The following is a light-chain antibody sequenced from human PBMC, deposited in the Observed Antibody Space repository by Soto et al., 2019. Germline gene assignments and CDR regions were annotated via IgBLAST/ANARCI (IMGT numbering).Light chain of an antibody. V-gene: IGKV3-20*01. CDR2: GAS. Sequence: EIVLTQSPGTLSLSPGERATLSCRASQSVSSSYLAWYQHKPGQAPRLLIYGASSRATGIPDMFSGSGSGTDFTLTISRLEPEDFAVYYCQQYGSSPWTFGQGTKLEIK. CDR3: QQYGSSPWT. CDR1: QSVSSSY. J-gene: IGKJ1*01.